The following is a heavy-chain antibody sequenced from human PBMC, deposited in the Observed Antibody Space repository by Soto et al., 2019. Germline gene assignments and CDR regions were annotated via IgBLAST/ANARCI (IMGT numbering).Heavy chain of an antibody. CDR2: IYHSGST. D-gene: IGHD5-12*01. CDR1: RSSINSRDYS. CDR3: AAGGGLPRYY. J-gene: IGHJ4*02. V-gene: IGHV4-30-2*01. Sequence: PSETLSLTCAILRSSINSRDYSWTLTRQPPGKGLEWIGYIYHSGSTYYNPSLKSRVTISVDRSKNQFSLKLSSVTAADTAVYYCAAGGGLPRYYWGQG.